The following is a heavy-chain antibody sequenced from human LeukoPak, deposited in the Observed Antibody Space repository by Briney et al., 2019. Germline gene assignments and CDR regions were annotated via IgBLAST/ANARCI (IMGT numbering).Heavy chain of an antibody. J-gene: IGHJ4*02. V-gene: IGHV4-31*03. D-gene: IGHD1-26*01. CDR3: ARHPDGVGEPFDS. Sequence: TSQTLSLTCTVSGGSISSGNLYWSWIRQRPGKGLEWIVYIYYSGGTYSNTSPKRRVTTTVDTSKKQLSLKVSSVTAADTAVYYCARHPDGVGEPFDSGGKGILVTVS. CDR2: IYYSGGT. CDR1: GGSISSGNLY.